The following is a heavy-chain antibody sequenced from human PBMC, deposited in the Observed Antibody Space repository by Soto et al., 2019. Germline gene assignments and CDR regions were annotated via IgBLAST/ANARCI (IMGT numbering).Heavy chain of an antibody. CDR1: GFSFSSHA. CDR2: MSYDGAHE. V-gene: IGHV3-30-3*01. CDR3: ARVRYFDGGPGFDV. D-gene: IGHD1-1*01. Sequence: QVQLVESGGGVVQAGRSLRLSCVASGFSFSSHAMVWVRQAPGKGLEWVARMSYDGAHEDYADSEEGRLSISRDNAKSTLYLQINSLRLQDTAVFYCARVRYFDGGPGFDVWGQGTMVSVSS. J-gene: IGHJ3*01.